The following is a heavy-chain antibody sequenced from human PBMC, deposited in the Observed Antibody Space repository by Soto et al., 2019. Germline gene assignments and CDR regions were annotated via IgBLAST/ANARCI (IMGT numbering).Heavy chain of an antibody. CDR3: AKAYVMVVAGSTFAY. V-gene: IGHV4-38-2*02. CDR2: IYHGGTT. J-gene: IGHJ4*03. D-gene: IGHD6-19*01. CDR1: GYSISSGSY. Sequence: PSETLSLTCTVSGYSISSGSYWGWIRQPPGKGPEWIASIYHGGTTFYNPSLKSRVTVSVDKSNNQFYLKLRSVTAADTAVYYCAKAYVMVVAGSTFAYWGNGT.